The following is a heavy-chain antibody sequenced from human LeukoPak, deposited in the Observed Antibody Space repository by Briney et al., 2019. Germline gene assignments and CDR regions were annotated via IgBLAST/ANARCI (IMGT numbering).Heavy chain of an antibody. V-gene: IGHV3-53*01. CDR3: VRGPGSSWYQADC. J-gene: IGHJ4*02. Sequence: GGSLRLSCAASGFTVSSNYMSWVRQAPGKGLEWVSVNSGGATYYADSVKGRFTISRDTSKNTLYLQMNSLRAEDTAVYYCVRGPGSSWYQADCWGQGTLVTVSS. CDR1: GFTVSSNY. D-gene: IGHD6-13*01. CDR2: NSGGAT.